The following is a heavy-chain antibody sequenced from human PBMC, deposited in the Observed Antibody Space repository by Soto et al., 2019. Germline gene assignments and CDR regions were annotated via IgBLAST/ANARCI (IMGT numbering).Heavy chain of an antibody. D-gene: IGHD4-17*01. V-gene: IGHV1-3*01. Sequence: ASVKVSCKASGYTFSSYAMHWVRQAPGQRLEWMGWINAGYGNTKSSQKFQDRVTISRDTSASTAYMELTSLRSDDTAVYYCARDRAVSPLIHDYGGTSWGQGTTVTVSS. J-gene: IGHJ6*02. CDR3: ARDRAVSPLIHDYGGTS. CDR2: INAGYGNT. CDR1: GYTFSSYA.